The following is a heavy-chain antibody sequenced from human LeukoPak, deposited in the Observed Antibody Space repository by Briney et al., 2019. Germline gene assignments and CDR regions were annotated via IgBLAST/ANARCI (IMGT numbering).Heavy chain of an antibody. CDR1: GFTFSDYY. V-gene: IGHV3-11*01. Sequence: GGSLRLSCAASGFTFSDYYMSWIRQAPGRGLEWVSYISSSGSTIYYADSVKGRLTISRDNAKNSLYLQMNSLRAEDTAVYYCAGTYYDYVWGSYRYTPSDYWGQGTLVTVSS. CDR3: AGTYYDYVWGSYRYTPSDY. D-gene: IGHD3-16*02. CDR2: ISSSGSTI. J-gene: IGHJ4*02.